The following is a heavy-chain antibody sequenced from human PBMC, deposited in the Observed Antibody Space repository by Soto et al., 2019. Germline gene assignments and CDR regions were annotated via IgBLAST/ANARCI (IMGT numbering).Heavy chain of an antibody. Sequence: SETLSLTCSVSGGSISSFYWSWIRQSPGKGPEWIGFVHHSGTTNYNPSLESRVTMSLDTSKSQFSLKLNAVTAADTAVYYCATRPPDGNFFGVFDFWSQGTLVTVSS. D-gene: IGHD1-7*01. CDR1: GGSISSFY. J-gene: IGHJ4*02. CDR2: VHHSGTT. CDR3: ATRPPDGNFFGVFDF. V-gene: IGHV4-59*01.